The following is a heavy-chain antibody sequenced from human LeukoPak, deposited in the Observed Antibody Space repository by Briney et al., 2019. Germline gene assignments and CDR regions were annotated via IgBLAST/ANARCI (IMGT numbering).Heavy chain of an antibody. J-gene: IGHJ4*02. CDR1: GFTFSSYW. D-gene: IGHD6-25*01. CDR3: AKSAYSSGGHFDY. Sequence: GGSLRLSCAASGFTFSSYWMSWVRQAPGKGLEWVANIKQDGSEKYYVDSVKGRFTISRDNAKNSLYLQMNSLRAEDTAVYYCAKSAYSSGGHFDYWGQGSLVTVSP. V-gene: IGHV3-7*01. CDR2: IKQDGSEK.